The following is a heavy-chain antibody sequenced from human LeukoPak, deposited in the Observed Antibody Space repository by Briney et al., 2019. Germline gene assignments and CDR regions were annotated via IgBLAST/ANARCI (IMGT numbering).Heavy chain of an antibody. V-gene: IGHV4-59*08. CDR1: GGSISSYY. Sequence: SETLSLTCTVSGGSISSYYWSWIRQPPGKGLEWIGYIYYSGSTNYNPSLKSRVTISVDTSKNQFSLKLSSVTAADTAVYYCARRQYSSGWYGAFDIWGQGTMVTVSS. D-gene: IGHD6-19*01. CDR3: ARRQYSSGWYGAFDI. CDR2: IYYSGST. J-gene: IGHJ3*02.